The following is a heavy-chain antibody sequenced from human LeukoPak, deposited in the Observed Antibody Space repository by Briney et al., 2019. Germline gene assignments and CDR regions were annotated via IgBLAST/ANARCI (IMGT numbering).Heavy chain of an antibody. J-gene: IGHJ3*02. Sequence: ASVKVSCKASGYTFTSYGISWVRQAPGQGLEWMGWISAYNGNTNYAQKFQGRVTMTRDTSISTAYRELSRLRSDDTAVYYCARERTPYYYDSSGYYYPDDAFDIWGQGTMVTVSS. CDR1: GYTFTSYG. CDR2: ISAYNGNT. D-gene: IGHD3-22*01. V-gene: IGHV1-18*01. CDR3: ARERTPYYYDSSGYYYPDDAFDI.